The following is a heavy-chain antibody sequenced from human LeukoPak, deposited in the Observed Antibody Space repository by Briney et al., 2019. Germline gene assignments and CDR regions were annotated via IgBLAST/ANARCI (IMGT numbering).Heavy chain of an antibody. V-gene: IGHV4-59*08. CDR1: GGSISSYY. CDR2: IHNSEST. CDR3: ARTVNSGYFQYLDI. D-gene: IGHD3-22*01. Sequence: PSETLSLTCIVSGGSISSYYWSWIRQPPGKGLEWIGYIHNSESTSYNPSLKSRVTISAGTSKSQVSLKLRSLTADDTAVYYCARTVNSGYFQYLDIWGPGTLVTVSS. J-gene: IGHJ2*01.